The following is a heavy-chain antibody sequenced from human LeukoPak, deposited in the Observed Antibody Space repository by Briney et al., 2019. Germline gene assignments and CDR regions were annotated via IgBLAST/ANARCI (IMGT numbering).Heavy chain of an antibody. CDR2: GDYSGGT. CDR3: ARFVPYYGMDV. J-gene: IGHJ6*02. V-gene: IGHV4-39*07. CDR1: GDSFSSVTDY. Sequence: SETLSLTCTVSGDSFSSVTDYWAWIRQPPGKGLEWIASGDYSGGTYYNPSLKSRVTISEDKSKNQFSLKLTSVTAADTAVYYCARFVPYYGMDVWGQGTTVTVSS.